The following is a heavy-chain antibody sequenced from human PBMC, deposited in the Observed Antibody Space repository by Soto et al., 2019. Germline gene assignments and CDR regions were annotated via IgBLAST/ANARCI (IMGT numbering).Heavy chain of an antibody. D-gene: IGHD2-2*02. CDR2: ISGSTGST. J-gene: IGHJ3*02. Sequence: EVQLLESGGGLVQPGGSLRLSCAVSGFSFSSYAMNWVRQAPGKGLEWVSGISGSTGSTTYADSVKGRFTISRDNSKSTLYMQMNSLRAEDTALYYCARDRRLGAYRLGDAFDIWGQGTVITVSS. CDR1: GFSFSSYA. CDR3: ARDRRLGAYRLGDAFDI. V-gene: IGHV3-23*01.